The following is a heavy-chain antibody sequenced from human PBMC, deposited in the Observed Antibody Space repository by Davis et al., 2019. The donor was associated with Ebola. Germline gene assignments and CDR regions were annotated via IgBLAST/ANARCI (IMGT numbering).Heavy chain of an antibody. CDR1: GFTFGTYV. Sequence: GESLKISCSASGFTFGTYVMNWVRQAPGKGLEWLSYISSSSSTIKYADSVKGRFTISRDNAKSSLYLQMNSLRAEDTAVYYCARDLGEGYDYIWGSYRQPDYWGQGTLVTVSS. J-gene: IGHJ4*02. D-gene: IGHD3-16*02. CDR3: ARDLGEGYDYIWGSYRQPDY. CDR2: ISSSSSTI. V-gene: IGHV3-48*04.